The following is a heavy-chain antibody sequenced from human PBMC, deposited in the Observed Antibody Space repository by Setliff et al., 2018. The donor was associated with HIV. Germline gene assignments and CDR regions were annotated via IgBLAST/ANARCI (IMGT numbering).Heavy chain of an antibody. CDR1: GGSITSGNYY. J-gene: IGHJ5*02. CDR2: MIYGGDT. V-gene: IGHV4-39*01. D-gene: IGHD6-19*01. Sequence: SETLSLTCRVYGGSITSGNYYWGWIRQAPGKGLEWIASMIYGGDTWYNPSLKSRVTIYVDTANNETSLRLSSVTAEDTAVYRCARPHSGRGGGAWFDPWGQGIQVTVS. CDR3: ARPHSGRGGGAWFDP.